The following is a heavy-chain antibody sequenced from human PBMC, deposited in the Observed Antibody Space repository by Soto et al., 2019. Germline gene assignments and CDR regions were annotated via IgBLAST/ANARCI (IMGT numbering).Heavy chain of an antibody. D-gene: IGHD3-3*01. CDR2: MNPNSGNT. J-gene: IGHJ6*03. Sequence: ASVKVSCKASGYTFTSYDINWVRQATGQGLEWMGWMNPNSGNTGYAQKFQGRVTMTRNTSISTAYMELSSLRSEDTAVYYCARVIRAYYDFWSGYHRDYYYYYMDVWGKGTTVTVSS. V-gene: IGHV1-8*01. CDR1: GYTFTSYD. CDR3: ARVIRAYYDFWSGYHRDYYYYYMDV.